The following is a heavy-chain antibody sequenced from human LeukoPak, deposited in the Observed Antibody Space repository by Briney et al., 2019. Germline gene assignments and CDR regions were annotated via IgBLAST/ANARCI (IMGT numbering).Heavy chain of an antibody. CDR2: IYYSGST. CDR3: ARGGDPYDYGDYEPLGYYYGMDV. CDR1: GGSISSAGYY. D-gene: IGHD4-17*01. V-gene: IGHV4-31*03. J-gene: IGHJ6*02. Sequence: SETLSLTCTVSGGSISSAGYYWSWIRQHPGKGLEWIGYIYYSGSTYYNPSLKSRVTISVDTSKNQFSLKLSSVTAADTAVYYCARGGDPYDYGDYEPLGYYYGMDVWGQGTTVTVSS.